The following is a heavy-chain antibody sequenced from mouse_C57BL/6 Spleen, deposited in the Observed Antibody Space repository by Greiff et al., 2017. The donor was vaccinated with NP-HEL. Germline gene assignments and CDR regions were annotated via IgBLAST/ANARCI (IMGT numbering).Heavy chain of an antibody. J-gene: IGHJ1*03. D-gene: IGHD2-3*01. Sequence: QVQLKQPGAELVKPGASVKLSCKASGYTFTSYWMHWVKQRPGQGLEWIGMIHPNSGSTNYNEKFKSKATLTVDKSSSTAYMQLSSLTSEDSAVYYCASDDSYYTNWYFDVWGTGTTVTVSS. V-gene: IGHV1-64*01. CDR1: GYTFTSYW. CDR3: ASDDSYYTNWYFDV. CDR2: IHPNSGST.